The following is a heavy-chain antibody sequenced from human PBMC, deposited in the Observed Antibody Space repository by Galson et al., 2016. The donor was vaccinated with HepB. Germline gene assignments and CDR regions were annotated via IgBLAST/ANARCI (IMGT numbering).Heavy chain of an antibody. V-gene: IGHV3-23*01. CDR2: ITGSGDTT. CDR1: GFSFSISG. Sequence: SLRLSCAASGFSFSISGMSWVRQTPGRGLEWVSGITGSGDTTHYADSVQGRFIISRDNAKNTLYLFMNNRRAGDTAVYYCGKHGGFDYWGQGALVTVSS. CDR3: GKHGGFDY. D-gene: IGHD3-16*01. J-gene: IGHJ4*02.